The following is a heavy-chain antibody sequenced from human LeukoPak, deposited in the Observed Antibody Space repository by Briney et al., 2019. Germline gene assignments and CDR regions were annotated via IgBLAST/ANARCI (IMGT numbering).Heavy chain of an antibody. CDR2: IYYSGGT. CDR1: GGSISSYY. V-gene: IGHV4-59*01. CDR3: ARGPPYCSSTSCYYFTGYFQH. Sequence: SETLSLTCTVSGGSISSYYWSWIRQPPGKGLEWIGYIYYSGGTNYNPSLKSRVTISVDTSKNQFSLKLSSVTAADTAVYYCARGPPYCSSTSCYYFTGYFQHWGQGTLVTVSS. D-gene: IGHD2-2*01. J-gene: IGHJ1*01.